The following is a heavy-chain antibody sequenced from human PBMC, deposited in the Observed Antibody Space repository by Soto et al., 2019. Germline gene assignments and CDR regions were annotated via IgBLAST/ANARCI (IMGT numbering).Heavy chain of an antibody. D-gene: IGHD2-15*01. V-gene: IGHV3-23*01. J-gene: IGHJ4*02. CDR3: AKDSPSGRCSGGSCYSVAY. Sequence: EVLLLESGGGLVQPGGSLRLSCAASGFTFSSYAMSWVRQAPGKGLEWVSAISGSGGSTYYADSVKGRFTISRDNSKNTLYLQMNSLRAEDTAVYYCAKDSPSGRCSGGSCYSVAYWGQGTLVTVSS. CDR1: GFTFSSYA. CDR2: ISGSGGST.